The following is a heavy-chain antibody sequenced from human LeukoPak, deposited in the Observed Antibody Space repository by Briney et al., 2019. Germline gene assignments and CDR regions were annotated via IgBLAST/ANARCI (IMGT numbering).Heavy chain of an antibody. Sequence: GGSLRLSCAASGFTFSSYAMSWVRQAPGKGLEWVSAISGSGGSTYYADSVKGRFTISRDNSKNTLYLQMNSLRAEDTAVYYCAKDGGPRSGSYYRDAFDIWGQGTMVTVSS. CDR3: AKDGGPRSGSYYRDAFDI. V-gene: IGHV3-23*01. D-gene: IGHD3-10*01. CDR1: GFTFSSYA. J-gene: IGHJ3*02. CDR2: ISGSGGST.